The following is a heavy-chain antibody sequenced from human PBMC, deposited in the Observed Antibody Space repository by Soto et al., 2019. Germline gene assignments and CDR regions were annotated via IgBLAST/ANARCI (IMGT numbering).Heavy chain of an antibody. D-gene: IGHD1-26*01. Sequence: SETLSLTCAVYGGSFSGYYWSWIRQPPGKGLEWIGEINHSGSTNYNPSLKSRVTISVDTSKNQFSLKLSSVTAADTAVYYCARGCGAYHDYMDFWGQGTTVPVSS. CDR3: ARGCGAYHDYMDF. J-gene: IGHJ6*03. CDR2: INHSGST. CDR1: GGSFSGYY. V-gene: IGHV4-34*01.